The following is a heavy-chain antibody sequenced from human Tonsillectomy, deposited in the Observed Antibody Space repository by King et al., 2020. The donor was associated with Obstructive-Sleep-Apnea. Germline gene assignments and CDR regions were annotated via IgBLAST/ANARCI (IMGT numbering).Heavy chain of an antibody. CDR1: GFTFSSYS. V-gene: IGHV3-48*04. J-gene: IGHJ5*02. CDR2: ISSSGSAM. Sequence: VQLVQSGGGLVQPGGSLRLSCAASGFTFSSYSMIWVRQAPGKGLKWISYISSSGSAMFHADSVEGRFTIPRDNPKSSLYLQMNSLRAEDTAVYYCARKEETYTNWFDPWGQGTLVTVSS. D-gene: IGHD4-11*01. CDR3: ARKEETYTNWFDP.